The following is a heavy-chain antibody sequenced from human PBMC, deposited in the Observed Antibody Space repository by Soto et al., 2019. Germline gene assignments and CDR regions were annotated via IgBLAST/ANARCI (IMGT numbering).Heavy chain of an antibody. Sequence: GGSLRLSCAASGFTFSNSIINWVRQAPGQGLEWVSSISGSSDFLYYADSVKGRFTISRDTATNSLYLQMNSLRAEDTAVYYCATSTWYAFDIWGQGTMVTV. V-gene: IGHV3-21*01. CDR2: ISGSSDFL. CDR3: ATSTWYAFDI. J-gene: IGHJ3*02. CDR1: GFTFSNSI. D-gene: IGHD6-13*01.